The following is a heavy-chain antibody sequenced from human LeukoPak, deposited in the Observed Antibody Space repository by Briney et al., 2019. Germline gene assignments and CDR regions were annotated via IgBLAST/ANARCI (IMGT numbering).Heavy chain of an antibody. Sequence: SETLSLTCTVSGGSISTYYWSWLRQPPGKGLEWIGYIYYSGSTNYNPSLKSRVTISIDTSKNQFSLKLSSVTAADTAVYYCARGGNYDSRGTFDIWGQGTMVIVSS. D-gene: IGHD3-22*01. J-gene: IGHJ3*02. CDR1: GGSISTYY. V-gene: IGHV4-59*01. CDR3: ARGGNYDSRGTFDI. CDR2: IYYSGST.